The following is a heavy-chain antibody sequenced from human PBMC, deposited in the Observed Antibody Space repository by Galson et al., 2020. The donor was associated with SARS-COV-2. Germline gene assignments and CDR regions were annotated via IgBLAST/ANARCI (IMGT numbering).Heavy chain of an antibody. Sequence: ASVKVSCKVSGYTLTELSMHWVRQAPGKGLAGMGGFDPEDGETIYAQKFQGRVTMTEDTSTDTAYMELSSLRSEDTAVYYCATAPSIRGGITSYYYYDGMDVWGQGTTVTVSS. V-gene: IGHV1-24*01. D-gene: IGHD3-10*01. CDR2: FDPEDGET. J-gene: IGHJ6*02. CDR3: ATAPSIRGGITSYYYYDGMDV. CDR1: GYTLTELS.